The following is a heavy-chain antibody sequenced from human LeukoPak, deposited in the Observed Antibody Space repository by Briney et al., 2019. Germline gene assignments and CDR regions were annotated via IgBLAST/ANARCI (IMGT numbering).Heavy chain of an antibody. CDR2: IYHSGST. CDR1: GGSISSSNW. CDR3: ARFDLWFGEFFDY. V-gene: IGHV4-4*02. J-gene: IGHJ4*02. D-gene: IGHD3-10*01. Sequence: SETLSLTCAVSGGSISSSNWWSWVRQPPGKGLEWIGEIYHSGSTNYNPSLKSRVTISVDKSKNQFSLKLSSVTAADTAVYYCARFDLWFGEFFDYWGQGTLVTVSS.